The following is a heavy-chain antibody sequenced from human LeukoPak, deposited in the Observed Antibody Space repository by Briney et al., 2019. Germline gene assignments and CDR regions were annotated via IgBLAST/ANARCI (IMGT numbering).Heavy chain of an antibody. Sequence: ASVKVSCKASGYTFTDYYIHWVRQAPGQGLEWMAWINPNSGGTSFAQKFRDRVTVTRDTSISTAYMELSRLTSDDTAVYYCATLGLNIVGCTTDFDYWGQGTLVTVSS. CDR2: INPNSGGT. V-gene: IGHV1-2*02. CDR1: GYTFTDYY. CDR3: ATLGLNIVGCTTDFDY. D-gene: IGHD1-26*01. J-gene: IGHJ4*02.